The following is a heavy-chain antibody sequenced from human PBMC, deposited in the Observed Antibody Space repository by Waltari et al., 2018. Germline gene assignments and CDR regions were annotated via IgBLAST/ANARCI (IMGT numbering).Heavy chain of an antibody. CDR2: INHSGST. CDR1: GGSFSGYY. J-gene: IGHJ6*02. CDR3: ARRKWLAHRYYYGMDV. Sequence: QVQLQQWGAGLLKPSETLSLTCAVYGGSFSGYYWSWLRQPPGKGLEWIGEINHSGSTNYNPSLKSRVTISVDTSKNQFSLKLSSVTAADTAVYYCARRKWLAHRYYYGMDVWGQGTTVTVSS. V-gene: IGHV4-34*01. D-gene: IGHD6-19*01.